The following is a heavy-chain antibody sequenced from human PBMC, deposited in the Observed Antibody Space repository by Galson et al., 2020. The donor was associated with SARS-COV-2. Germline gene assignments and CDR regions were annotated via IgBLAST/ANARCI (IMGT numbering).Heavy chain of an antibody. D-gene: IGHD6-13*01. CDR2: FDPEDGET. J-gene: IGHJ5*02. CDR3: ATGPSIAAAATGWFDP. V-gene: IGHV1-24*01. Sequence: ASVKVSCKVSGYTLTELSMHWVRQAPGKGLEWMGGFDPEDGETIYAQKFQGRVTMTEDTSTYTAYMELSSLRSEDTAVYYCATGPSIAAAATGWFDPWGQGTLVAVSS. CDR1: GYTLTELS.